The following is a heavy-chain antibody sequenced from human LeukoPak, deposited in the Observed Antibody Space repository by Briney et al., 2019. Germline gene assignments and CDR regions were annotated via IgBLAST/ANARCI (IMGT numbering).Heavy chain of an antibody. J-gene: IGHJ4*02. CDR1: GFTFSSNG. Sequence: GGSLRLSCAASGFTFSSNGMHWVRQAPGKGLEWVAFIRYDGSEKYYGDSVKGRFTISRDNSKNTLYLQMDSLRVEDTAVYYCAKGKWYFDYWGQGTLVTVSS. V-gene: IGHV3-30*02. CDR2: IRYDGSEK. D-gene: IGHD1-26*01. CDR3: AKGKWYFDY.